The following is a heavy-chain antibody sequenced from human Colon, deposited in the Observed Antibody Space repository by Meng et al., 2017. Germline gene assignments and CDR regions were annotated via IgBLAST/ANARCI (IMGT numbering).Heavy chain of an antibody. J-gene: IGHJ4*02. CDR1: GGSVSSHDFC. CDR2: MYYSGNT. CDR3: ARGDTLVLDY. V-gene: IGHV4-30-4*01. D-gene: IGHD3-16*01. Sequence: QVQLQESGPGLVKPSQTLSLTCSVSGGSVSSHDFCWTWIRQPPGKGLEWIGYMYYSGNTYYNPSLKSRATISLDTSKNQFSLKLSFVTAADTAVYYCARGDTLVLDYWGQGALVTVSS.